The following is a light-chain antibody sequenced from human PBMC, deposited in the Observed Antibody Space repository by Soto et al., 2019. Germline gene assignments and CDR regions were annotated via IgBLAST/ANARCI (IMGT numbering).Light chain of an antibody. Sequence: DIQMTQSPSTLSASVGDRVTITCRASQSIGSWLAWYQQKPGKAPKLLIYKASSLESGVPSRCSGSGSETDFTLTISSLQPDDFASYYCQQYGSYSPWTFGQGTKVEIK. V-gene: IGKV1-5*03. CDR2: KAS. CDR3: QQYGSYSPWT. CDR1: QSIGSW. J-gene: IGKJ1*01.